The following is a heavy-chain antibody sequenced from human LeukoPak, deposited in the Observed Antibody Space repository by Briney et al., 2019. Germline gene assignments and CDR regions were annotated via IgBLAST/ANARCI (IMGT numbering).Heavy chain of an antibody. Sequence: SVKVSCKASGGTFSSYAISCVRQAPGQGLEWMGGIIPIFGTANYAQKFQGRVTITTDESTSTAYMELSSLRYEDTAVYYCARGGPTTGLGSYWGQGTLVTVSS. CDR1: GGTFSSYA. J-gene: IGHJ4*02. D-gene: IGHD1-26*01. CDR3: ARGGPTTGLGSY. CDR2: IIPIFGTA. V-gene: IGHV1-69*05.